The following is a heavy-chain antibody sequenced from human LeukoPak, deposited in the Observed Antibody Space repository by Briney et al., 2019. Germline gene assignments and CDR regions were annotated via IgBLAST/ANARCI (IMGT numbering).Heavy chain of an antibody. D-gene: IGHD7-27*01. V-gene: IGHV1-69*01. CDR2: IIPIFGTA. Sequence: SVKVSCKASGGTFSSYAISWVRQAPEQGLEWMGGIIPIFGTANYAQKFQGRVTITADESTSTAYMELSSLRSEDTAVYYCARDNLGRFDPWGQGTLVTVSS. CDR1: GGTFSSYA. CDR3: ARDNLGRFDP. J-gene: IGHJ5*02.